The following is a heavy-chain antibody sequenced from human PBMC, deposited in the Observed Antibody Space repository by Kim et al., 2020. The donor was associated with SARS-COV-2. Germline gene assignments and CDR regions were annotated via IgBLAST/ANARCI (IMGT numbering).Heavy chain of an antibody. CDR2: ISSSSSTI. J-gene: IGHJ4*02. V-gene: IGHV3-48*04. D-gene: IGHD6-19*01. CDR1: GFTFSSYS. CDR3: ARDEAAVAGPGFDY. Sequence: GGSLRLSCAASGFTFSSYSMNWVRQAPGKGLEWVSYISSSSSTIYYADSVKGRFTISRDNAKNSLYLQMNSLRAEDTAVYYCARDEAAVAGPGFDYWGQGTLVTVSS.